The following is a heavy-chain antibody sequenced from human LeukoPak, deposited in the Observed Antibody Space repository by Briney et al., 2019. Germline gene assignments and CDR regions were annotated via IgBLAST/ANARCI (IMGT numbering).Heavy chain of an antibody. V-gene: IGHV4-39*01. CDR1: GGSISSSSYY. CDR2: IYYSGST. D-gene: IGHD6-19*01. Sequence: SETPSLTCTVSGGSISSSSYYWGWIRQPPGKGLGWIGSIYYSGSTYYNPSLKSRVTISVDTSKNQFSLKLSSVTAADTAVYYCARNFRDSSGSLIDYWGQGTLVTVSS. CDR3: ARNFRDSSGSLIDY. J-gene: IGHJ4*02.